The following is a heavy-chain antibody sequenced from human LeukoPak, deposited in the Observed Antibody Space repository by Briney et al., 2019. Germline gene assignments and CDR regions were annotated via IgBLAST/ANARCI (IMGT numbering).Heavy chain of an antibody. V-gene: IGHV3-30*04. CDR3: ARETDSTLFDY. D-gene: IGHD2-2*01. Sequence: PGGSLRLSCAASGFTFSTYAMHWVRQAPGKGLEWVAFISYDGSNKYYADSVKGRFTISRDNAKNSLYLQMNSLRAEDTAIYYCARETDSTLFDYWGQGTLVTVSS. CDR2: ISYDGSNK. J-gene: IGHJ4*02. CDR1: GFTFSTYA.